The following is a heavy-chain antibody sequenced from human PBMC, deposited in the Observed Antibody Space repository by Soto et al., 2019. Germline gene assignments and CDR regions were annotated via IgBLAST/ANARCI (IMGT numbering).Heavy chain of an antibody. CDR2: ISYDGSDK. Sequence: QVQLVESGGGVVQPGRSLRLSCAASGFTFSNYGMHWVRQAPGKGLEWVAVISYDGSDKYYADSVKGRFTISRDNSENTLYPQMNSLRVEDTAVYYCAKDSRVLRGYPNYWGQGTLVTVSS. J-gene: IGHJ4*02. D-gene: IGHD5-12*01. V-gene: IGHV3-30*18. CDR3: AKDSRVLRGYPNY. CDR1: GFTFSNYG.